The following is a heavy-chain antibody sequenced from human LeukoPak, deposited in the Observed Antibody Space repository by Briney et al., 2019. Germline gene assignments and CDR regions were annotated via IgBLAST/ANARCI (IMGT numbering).Heavy chain of an antibody. CDR2: IYYSGST. CDR3: ARGGVSNY. D-gene: IGHD2-8*01. CDR1: GGSISSSSYY. Sequence: SETLSLTCTVSGGSISSSSYYWGWIRQPPGKGLEWIGSIYYSGSTYYNPSLKSRVTISVDTSKNQFSLKLSSVTAADTAVYYGARGGVSNYWGQGTLVTVSS. V-gene: IGHV4-39*01. J-gene: IGHJ4*02.